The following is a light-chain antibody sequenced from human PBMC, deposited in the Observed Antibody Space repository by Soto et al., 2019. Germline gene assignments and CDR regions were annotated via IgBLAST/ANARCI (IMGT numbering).Light chain of an antibody. V-gene: IGKV1-5*01. CDR1: QTISNW. CDR3: QQYNSLWP. CDR2: DAS. J-gene: IGKJ1*01. Sequence: DIQMAQSPSTLSASVGDRVTISCRASQTISNWLAWYQQKPGKAPKLLIYDASSLESGVPSRFSGNGSGTEFTLTISSLQPENFATYYCQQYNSLWPFGQGTNVEIK.